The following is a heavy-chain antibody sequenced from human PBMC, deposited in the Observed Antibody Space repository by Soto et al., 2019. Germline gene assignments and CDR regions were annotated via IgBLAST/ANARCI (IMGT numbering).Heavy chain of an antibody. Sequence: SQTMSLTCTVSGGCICSGGYYWSWIRQPPGKGLEWIGEINHSGSTNYNPSLKSRVTISVDTSKNQFSLKLSSVTAADTAVYYCARGRHILTGYYRDLNYGMDVWGQGTTVTVSS. CDR1: GGCICSGGYY. D-gene: IGHD3-9*01. V-gene: IGHV4-39*07. J-gene: IGHJ6*02. CDR2: INHSGST. CDR3: ARGRHILTGYYRDLNYGMDV.